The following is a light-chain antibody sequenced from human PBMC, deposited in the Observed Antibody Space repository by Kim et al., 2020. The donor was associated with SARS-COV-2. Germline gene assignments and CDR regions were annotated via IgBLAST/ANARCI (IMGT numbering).Light chain of an antibody. CDR1: QSVSSN. Sequence: LSVSPGESATLPCRASQSVSSNLAWYQQKPGQAPRLLIYGASTRATGIPARFSGSGSGTEFTLTISSLQSEDFAVYYCQQYNNWRTFGQGTKLEI. V-gene: IGKV3-15*01. CDR3: QQYNNWRT. J-gene: IGKJ2*01. CDR2: GAS.